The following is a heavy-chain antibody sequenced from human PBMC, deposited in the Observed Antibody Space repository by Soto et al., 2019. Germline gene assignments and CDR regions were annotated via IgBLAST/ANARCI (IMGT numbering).Heavy chain of an antibody. CDR3: AGVDCSGGSCYPTFDY. CDR2: ISAYNGNT. J-gene: IGHJ4*02. D-gene: IGHD2-15*01. CDR1: GYTFTSYG. V-gene: IGHV1-18*04. Sequence: ASVKVSCKASGYTFTSYGISWVRQAPGQGLEWMGWISAYNGNTNYAQKLQGRVTMTTDTSTSTAYMELRSLRSDDTAVYYCAGVDCSGGSCYPTFDYWGQGTLVTVSS.